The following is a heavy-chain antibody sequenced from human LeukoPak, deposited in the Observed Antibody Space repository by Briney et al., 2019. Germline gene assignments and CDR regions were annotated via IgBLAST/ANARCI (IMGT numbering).Heavy chain of an antibody. CDR3: VRDMEPLRYFDT. CDR1: GFIFSRYA. J-gene: IGHJ4*02. CDR2: ISKNTVDT. D-gene: IGHD3-9*01. Sequence: GGSLRLSCTGSGFIFSRYAVSWVRQALGKGLEWVSAISKNTVDTYYADSVKGRLTISRDSSKNTVYLQMNSLRAEDTAVYYCVRDMEPLRYFDTWGQGTLVTVSS. V-gene: IGHV3-23*01.